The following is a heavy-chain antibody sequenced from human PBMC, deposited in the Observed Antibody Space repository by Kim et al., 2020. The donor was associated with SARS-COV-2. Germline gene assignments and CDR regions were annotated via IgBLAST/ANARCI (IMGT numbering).Heavy chain of an antibody. CDR3: TTATGKIVVSTTVTTRYYYYGMDV. Sequence: GGSLRLSCAASGFTFSNAWMSWVRQAPGKGLEWVGRIKSKTDGGTTDYAAPVKGRFTISRDDSKNTLYLQMNSLKTEDTAVYYRTTATGKIVVSTTVTTRYYYYGMDVWGQGTTVTVSS. CDR2: IKSKTDGGTT. D-gene: IGHD4-17*01. CDR1: GFTFSNAW. V-gene: IGHV3-15*01. J-gene: IGHJ6*02.